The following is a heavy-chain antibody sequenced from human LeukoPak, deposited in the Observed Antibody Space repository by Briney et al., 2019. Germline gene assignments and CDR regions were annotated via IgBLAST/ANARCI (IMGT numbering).Heavy chain of an antibody. V-gene: IGHV1-2*02. Sequence: GASVKVSCKASGYTFTGYYMHWVRQAPGQGLEWKGWINPNSGGTNYAQKFQGRVTMTRDTSISTAYMELSRLRSDDTAVYYCARAQYYYDSSGYADAFDIWGQGTMVTVSS. CDR1: GYTFTGYY. CDR2: INPNSGGT. D-gene: IGHD3-22*01. CDR3: ARAQYYYDSSGYADAFDI. J-gene: IGHJ3*02.